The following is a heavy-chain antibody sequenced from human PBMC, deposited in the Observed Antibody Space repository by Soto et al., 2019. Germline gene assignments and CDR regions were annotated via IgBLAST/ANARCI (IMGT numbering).Heavy chain of an antibody. D-gene: IGHD3-16*01. J-gene: IGHJ4*02. Sequence: EVQLVESGGDLVQPGGSLRLSCVASGSTFNTYDFHWVRQVTGKGLEWVSGIGKRGDTYYAASVKGRFTVSRENAKNSLYLQMNSLRAGDTAVYYCTRGADGFDYWGQGTLVTVSS. CDR3: TRGADGFDY. CDR1: GSTFNTYD. V-gene: IGHV3-13*01. CDR2: IGKRGDT.